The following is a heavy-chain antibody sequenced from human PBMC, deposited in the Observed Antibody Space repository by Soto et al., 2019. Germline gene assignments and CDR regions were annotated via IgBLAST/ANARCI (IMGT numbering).Heavy chain of an antibody. CDR1: GFTFSSYA. J-gene: IGHJ4*02. CDR3: AKDPSWLAAAAGDQFDY. CDR2: ISYDGSNK. Sequence: PGGSLRLSCAASGFTFSSYAMHWVRQAPGKGLEWVAVISYDGSNKYYADSVKGRFTISRDNSKNTLYLQMNSLRAEDTAVYYCAKDPSWLAAAAGDQFDYWGQGTLVTVSS. V-gene: IGHV3-30-3*01. D-gene: IGHD6-13*01.